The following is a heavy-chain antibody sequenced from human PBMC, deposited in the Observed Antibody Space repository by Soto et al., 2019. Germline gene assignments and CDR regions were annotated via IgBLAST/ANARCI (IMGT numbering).Heavy chain of an antibody. Sequence: EVQPLESGGDLVQPGGSLRLSCAASGFTFSSFGMNWVRQAPGKGLEWVSSLSPNGGSTYYADSVKGRFSIPRDNAKNSLFLQMNSLRAEDTAVYYCAKSKDSTIFGVVIYYLDYWGQGNLVTVSA. CDR2: LSPNGGST. CDR1: GFTFSSFG. V-gene: IGHV3-23*01. CDR3: AKSKDSTIFGVVIYYLDY. J-gene: IGHJ4*02. D-gene: IGHD3-3*01.